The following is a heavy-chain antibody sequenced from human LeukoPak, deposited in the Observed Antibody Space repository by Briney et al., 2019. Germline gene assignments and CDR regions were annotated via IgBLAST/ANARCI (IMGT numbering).Heavy chain of an antibody. CDR1: GGSISSSSYY. Sequence: SETLSLTCTVSGGSISSSSYYWGWIRQPPGKGLEWIGSIYYSGSTNYNPSLKSRVTISVDTSKNQFSLKLSSVTAADTAVYYCARVRPRYDFWSGGIFDYWGQGTLVTVSS. CDR3: ARVRPRYDFWSGGIFDY. J-gene: IGHJ4*02. V-gene: IGHV4-39*07. CDR2: IYYSGST. D-gene: IGHD3-3*01.